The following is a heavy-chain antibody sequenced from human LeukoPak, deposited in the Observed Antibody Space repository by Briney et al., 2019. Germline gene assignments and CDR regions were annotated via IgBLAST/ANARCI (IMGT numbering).Heavy chain of an antibody. CDR3: ARDGGYGDYAFRSYFDY. CDR2: ISYGGSNK. D-gene: IGHD4-17*01. V-gene: IGHV3-30-3*01. Sequence: GGSLRLSCAASGFTFSSYAMHWVRQAPGKGLEWVAVISYGGSNKYYADSVKGRFTISRDNSKNTLYLQMNSLRAEDTAVYYCARDGGYGDYAFRSYFDYWGQGTLVTVSS. J-gene: IGHJ4*02. CDR1: GFTFSSYA.